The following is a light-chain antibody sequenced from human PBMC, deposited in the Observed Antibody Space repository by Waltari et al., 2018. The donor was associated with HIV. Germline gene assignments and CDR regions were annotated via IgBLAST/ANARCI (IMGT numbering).Light chain of an antibody. V-gene: IGLV2-14*01. CDR3: SSYSLVNTAL. CDR2: EVL. Sequence: QSALTQPASVSGSPGQSITISCTGTGSDLGDYNYVPWYQHHPGRAPKLFSYEVLKRRYGFSNRFSGSKSGYTASLTISGLQAEDEADYYCSSYSLVNTALFGGGTKLTVL. J-gene: IGLJ2*01. CDR1: GSDLGDYNY.